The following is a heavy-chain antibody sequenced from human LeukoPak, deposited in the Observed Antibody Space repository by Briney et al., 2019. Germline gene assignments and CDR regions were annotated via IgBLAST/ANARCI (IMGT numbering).Heavy chain of an antibody. J-gene: IGHJ4*02. Sequence: PSESLSLTCTVSGGSISSGSYDWGWIRQPAGKGLEWIVRIYTSGSTNYNPSLKSRVTISVDTSKNQFSLKLSSVTAADTAVYYCASTGIVGATSDYWGQGTLVTVSS. CDR1: GGSISSGSYD. CDR3: ASTGIVGATSDY. D-gene: IGHD1-26*01. CDR2: IYTSGST. V-gene: IGHV4-61*02.